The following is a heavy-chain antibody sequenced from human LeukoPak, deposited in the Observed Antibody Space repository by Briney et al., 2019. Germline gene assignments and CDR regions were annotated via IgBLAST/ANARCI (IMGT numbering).Heavy chain of an antibody. D-gene: IGHD3-16*01. CDR2: INHNGNVN. CDR3: GRGGGLDV. J-gene: IGHJ6*02. V-gene: IGHV3-7*03. Sequence: GGSLRLYSAAPGFNFSSYWMNWARQAQGKGLELVASINHNGNVNYYVDSVKGRFTIYRDNAKNSLYLQMSNLSDKDTAVYFCGRGGGLDVWGQGATVTVSS. CDR1: GFNFSSYW.